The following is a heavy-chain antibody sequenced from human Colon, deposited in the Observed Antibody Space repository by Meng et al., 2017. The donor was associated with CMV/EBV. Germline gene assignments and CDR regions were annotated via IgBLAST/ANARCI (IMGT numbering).Heavy chain of an antibody. CDR1: GGSISSYY. CDR2: IYYSGST. CDR3: ASSGRGATNAY. V-gene: IGHV4-59*01. Sequence: SETLSLTCTVSGGSISSYYWSWIRQPPGKGLEWIGYIYYSGSTNYNPSLKSRVTISVDTSKNQFPLKLSSVTAADTAVYYCASSGRGATNAYWGQGTLVTVSS. D-gene: IGHD1-26*01. J-gene: IGHJ4*02.